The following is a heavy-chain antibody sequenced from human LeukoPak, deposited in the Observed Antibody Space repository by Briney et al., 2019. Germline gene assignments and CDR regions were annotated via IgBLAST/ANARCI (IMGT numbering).Heavy chain of an antibody. D-gene: IGHD5-12*01. CDR3: AKRYTAYDYGAFDI. Sequence: PGGSLRLSCAASGFTVSSNYMSWVRQAPGKGLEWVSAISGSGGSTYYADSVKGRFTISRDNSKNTLYLQMNSLRADDTAVYYCAKRYTAYDYGAFDIWAKGQWSPSLQ. CDR2: ISGSGGST. CDR1: GFTVSSNY. V-gene: IGHV3-23*01. J-gene: IGHJ3*02.